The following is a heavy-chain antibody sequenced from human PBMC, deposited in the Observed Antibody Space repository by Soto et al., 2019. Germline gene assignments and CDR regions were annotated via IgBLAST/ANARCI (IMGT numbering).Heavy chain of an antibody. CDR2: ISSTTNYI. CDR3: ARESEDLTSNFDY. CDR1: GFTFTRYS. Sequence: GGSLRLSCAASGFTFTRYSMNWVRQAPGKGLEWVSSISSTTNYIYYADSMKGRFTVSRDNAKNSVYLEMNSLSAEDTAVYYCARESEDLTSNFDYWGQGTLVPVSS. J-gene: IGHJ4*02. V-gene: IGHV3-21*01.